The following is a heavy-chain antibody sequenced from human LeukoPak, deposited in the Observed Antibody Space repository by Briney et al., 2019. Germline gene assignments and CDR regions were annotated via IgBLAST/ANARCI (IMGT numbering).Heavy chain of an antibody. Sequence: SETLFLTCTVSGGSISSGTYYWSWIRRPAGKGLEWIGRIYFSGITTYNPSLKSRVTISVDTSKNQFSLKLSSVTAADTAVYYCARVIVVVPAAMAYYYYYYMDVWGKGTTVTISS. CDR2: IYFSGIT. V-gene: IGHV4-61*02. J-gene: IGHJ6*03. D-gene: IGHD2-2*01. CDR3: ARVIVVVPAAMAYYYYYYMDV. CDR1: GGSISSGTYY.